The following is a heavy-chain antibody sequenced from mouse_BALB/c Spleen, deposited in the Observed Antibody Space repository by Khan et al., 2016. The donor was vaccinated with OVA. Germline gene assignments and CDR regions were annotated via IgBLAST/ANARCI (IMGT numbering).Heavy chain of an antibody. CDR3: ARWFDGYSSLYAMDY. CDR1: GFSLTSYG. V-gene: IGHV2-6*02. J-gene: IGHJ4*01. Sequence: QVQLKESGPGLVAPSQSLSITCTVSGFSLTSYGVHWVRQPPGKGLEWLVVIWSDGSPTYNSVLKSRLGFSKDNSKSQVFLKMNSLQTDDTSIYYGARWFDGYSSLYAMDYWGQGTSVTVAS. D-gene: IGHD2-3*01. CDR2: IWSDGSP.